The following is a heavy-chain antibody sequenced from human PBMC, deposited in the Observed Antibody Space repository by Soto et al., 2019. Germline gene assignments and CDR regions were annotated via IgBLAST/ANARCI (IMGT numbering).Heavy chain of an antibody. Sequence: QVQLQQWGAGLLKPSETLSLTCAVYGGSFSGYYWSWIRQPPGKGLEWIVEINHSGSTNYNPSLKSRVTISVDTSKNQFSLKRSSVTAADTAVYYCARGKQWLVRGYFQHWGQGTLVTFSS. V-gene: IGHV4-34*01. CDR1: GGSFSGYY. CDR3: ARGKQWLVRGYFQH. J-gene: IGHJ1*01. CDR2: INHSGST. D-gene: IGHD6-19*01.